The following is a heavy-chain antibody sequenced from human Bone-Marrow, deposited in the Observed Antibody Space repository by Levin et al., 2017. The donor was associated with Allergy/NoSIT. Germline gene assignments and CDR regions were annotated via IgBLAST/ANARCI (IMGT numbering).Heavy chain of an antibody. CDR1: GYTFTSYA. CDR2: INTNTGNP. CDR3: AREGSSGCGWFDP. Sequence: GGSLRLSCKASGYTFTSYAMNWVRQAPGQGLEWMGWINTNTGNPTYAQGFTGRFVFSLDTSVSTAYLQICSLKAEDTAVYYCAREGSSGCGWFDPWGQGTLVTVSS. V-gene: IGHV7-4-1*01. D-gene: IGHD6-19*01. J-gene: IGHJ5*02.